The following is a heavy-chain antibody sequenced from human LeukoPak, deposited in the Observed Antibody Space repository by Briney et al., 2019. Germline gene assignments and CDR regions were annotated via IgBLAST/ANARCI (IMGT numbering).Heavy chain of an antibody. D-gene: IGHD6-13*01. Sequence: GGSLRLSCAASGFTFSSYWMSWVRQAPGKGLEWVTNIKQDGREKYYVDSVKGRFTISRDNAKNSLYLQMNSLRAEDTAVYYCARDQGIAAAGTMDYFDYWGQGTLVTVSS. CDR3: ARDQGIAAAGTMDYFDY. J-gene: IGHJ4*02. V-gene: IGHV3-7*01. CDR1: GFTFSSYW. CDR2: IKQDGREK.